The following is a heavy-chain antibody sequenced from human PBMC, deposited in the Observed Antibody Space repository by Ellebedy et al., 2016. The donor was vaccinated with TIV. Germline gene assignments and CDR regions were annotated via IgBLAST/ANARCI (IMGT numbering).Heavy chain of an antibody. J-gene: IGHJ4*02. CDR3: AKDVGPYSSSSIFDY. Sequence: PGGSLRLSCAASGFTFSSYAMSWVRQAPGKGLEWVSAISGSGGSTYYADSVKGRFTISRDNSKNTLYLQMNSLRAEDTAVYYCAKDVGPYSSSSIFDYWGQGTLVTVSS. CDR2: ISGSGGST. D-gene: IGHD6-6*01. V-gene: IGHV3-23*01. CDR1: GFTFSSYA.